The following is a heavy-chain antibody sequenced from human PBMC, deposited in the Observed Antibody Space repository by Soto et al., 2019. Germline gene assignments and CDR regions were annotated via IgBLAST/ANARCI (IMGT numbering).Heavy chain of an antibody. J-gene: IGHJ6*04. Sequence: GASVKVSCKASGYTFTSYGISWVRQAPGQGLEWMGWISAYNGNTNYAQKLQGRVTMTTDTSTSTAYMELRSLRSDDTAVYYCARDYCSGGSCYSDYYYGMDVWGKGTTVTVSS. V-gene: IGHV1-18*01. CDR3: ARDYCSGGSCYSDYYYGMDV. CDR2: ISAYNGNT. D-gene: IGHD2-15*01. CDR1: GYTFTSYG.